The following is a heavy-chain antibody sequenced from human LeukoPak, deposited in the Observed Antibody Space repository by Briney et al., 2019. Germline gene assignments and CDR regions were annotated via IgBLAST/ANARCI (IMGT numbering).Heavy chain of an antibody. CDR2: ISAYNGNT. Sequence: ASVKVSCKASGYTFTSYGISWVRQAPGQGLEWMGWISAYNGNTNYAQKFQGRVTMTTDTSTSTAYMDLRSLRSDDMAVYYCARDFSPARYYADAFDIWGQGTMVTVSS. D-gene: IGHD2-2*01. CDR1: GYTFTSYG. CDR3: ARDFSPARYYADAFDI. J-gene: IGHJ3*02. V-gene: IGHV1-18*03.